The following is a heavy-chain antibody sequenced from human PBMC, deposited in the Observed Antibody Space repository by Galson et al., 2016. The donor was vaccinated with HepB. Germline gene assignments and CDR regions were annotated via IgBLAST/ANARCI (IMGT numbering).Heavy chain of an antibody. D-gene: IGHD4-17*01. CDR2: IYYSGST. CDR1: GGSISSSTYY. J-gene: IGHJ2*01. Sequence: SETLSLTCTVSGGSISSSTYYWGWIRQPPGKGLEWIGSIYYSGSTYYNPSLKSRVTISIDTSKNQFSLKVSSVTAADTAVYYCAREDYADLNWYFDLWGRGTLVTVSS. CDR3: AREDYADLNWYFDL. V-gene: IGHV4-39*02.